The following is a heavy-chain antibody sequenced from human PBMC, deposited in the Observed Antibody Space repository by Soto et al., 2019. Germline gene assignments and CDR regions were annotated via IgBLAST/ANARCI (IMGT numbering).Heavy chain of an antibody. D-gene: IGHD2-15*01. CDR1: GYTFTSYY. CDR3: ARERRTYCSGGSCLFDY. CDR2: INPSGGST. V-gene: IGHV1-46*03. Sequence: ASVKVSCKASGYTFTSYYMHWVRQAPGQGLEWMGIINPSGGSTSYAQKFQGRVTMTRDTSTSTVYMELSSLRSEDTAVYYCARERRTYCSGGSCLFDYWGQGTLVTVSS. J-gene: IGHJ4*02.